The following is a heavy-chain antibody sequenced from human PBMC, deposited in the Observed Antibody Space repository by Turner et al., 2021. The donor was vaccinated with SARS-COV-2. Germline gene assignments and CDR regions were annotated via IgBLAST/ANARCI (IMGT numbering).Heavy chain of an antibody. D-gene: IGHD1-26*01. V-gene: IGHV3-23*05. CDR3: SKWDGFGDS. Sequence: EVQLLESGGGLVQPGGSLRISCLASGFTLGTHSMTWARKAPGKGLEWVSGISSSGTITFYRDSVKGRFTISRDVSKSTLYLQMNDLRVEDTAIYYCSKWDGFGDSWGQGTMGTVS. CDR1: GFTLGTHS. CDR2: ISSSGTIT. J-gene: IGHJ5*01.